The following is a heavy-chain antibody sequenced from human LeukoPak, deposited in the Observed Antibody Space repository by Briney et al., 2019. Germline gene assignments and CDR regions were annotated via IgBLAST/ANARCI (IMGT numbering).Heavy chain of an antibody. CDR3: ARVGYNWNLWFDT. CDR1: GYSMSSGYY. Sequence: SETLSLTCTVSGYSMSSGYYWGWIRQPPGKGLEWIGSIFHSGKTYYNPSLKSRVTISVDASKNQFSLKVNSVTAADTAIYYCARVGYNWNLWFDTWGQGTKVTVSS. V-gene: IGHV4-38-2*02. D-gene: IGHD1-7*01. CDR2: IFHSGKT. J-gene: IGHJ3*02.